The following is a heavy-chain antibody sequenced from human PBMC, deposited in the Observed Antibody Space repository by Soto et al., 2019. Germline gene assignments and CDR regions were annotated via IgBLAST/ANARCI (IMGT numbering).Heavy chain of an antibody. D-gene: IGHD6-13*01. J-gene: IGHJ4*02. Sequence: GGSLRLSCAASGFTFSNYAMTWVRQAPGRGLEWVSVITGGGDTAYYADSVKGRFTISRDNSKNQFSLQLNSVTPEDTAVYYCARDLDSSWTFDYWGQGTLVTVSS. CDR2: ITGGGDTA. CDR1: GFTFSNYA. V-gene: IGHV3-23*01. CDR3: ARDLDSSWTFDY.